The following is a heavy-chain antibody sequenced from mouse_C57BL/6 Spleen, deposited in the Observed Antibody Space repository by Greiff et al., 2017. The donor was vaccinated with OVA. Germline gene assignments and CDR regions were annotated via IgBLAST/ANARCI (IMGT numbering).Heavy chain of an antibody. CDR3: AIITTVVAREAMDY. CDR1: GFSLTSYG. J-gene: IGHJ4*01. V-gene: IGHV2-3*01. CDR2: IWGDGST. Sequence: VQLQESGPGLVAPSQSLSITCTVSGFSLTSYGVSWVRQPPGKGLEWLGVIWGDGSTNYHSALISRLSISKDNSKSQVFLKLNSLQTDDTATDYCAIITTVVAREAMDYWGQGTSVTVSS. D-gene: IGHD1-1*01.